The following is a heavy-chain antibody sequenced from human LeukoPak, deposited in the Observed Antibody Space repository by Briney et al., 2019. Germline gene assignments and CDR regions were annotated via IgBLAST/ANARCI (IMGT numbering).Heavy chain of an antibody. CDR3: TTDRYFDWLLYLPYFDY. CDR1: GFTFSNAW. V-gene: IGHV3-15*01. CDR2: IKSKTDGGTT. Sequence: GGSLRLSCAASGFTFSNAWMSWVRQAPGKGLEWVDRIKSKTDGGTTDYAAPVKGRFTISRDDSKNTLYLQMNSLKTEDTAVYYCTTDRYFDWLLYLPYFDYWGQGTLVTVSS. J-gene: IGHJ4*02. D-gene: IGHD3-9*01.